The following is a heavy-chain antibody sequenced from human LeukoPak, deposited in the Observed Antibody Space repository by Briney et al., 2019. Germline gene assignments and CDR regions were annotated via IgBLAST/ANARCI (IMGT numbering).Heavy chain of an antibody. D-gene: IGHD6-13*01. CDR3: ARVAAAGFFDY. CDR1: GFTFTSYG. CDR2: INPNSGGT. J-gene: IGHJ4*02. V-gene: IGHV1-2*04. Sequence: GGSLRLSCAASGFTFTSYGISWVRQAPGQGLEWMGWINPNSGGTNYAQKFQGWVTMTRDTSISTAYMELSRLRSDDTAVYYCARVAAAGFFDYWGQGTLVTVSS.